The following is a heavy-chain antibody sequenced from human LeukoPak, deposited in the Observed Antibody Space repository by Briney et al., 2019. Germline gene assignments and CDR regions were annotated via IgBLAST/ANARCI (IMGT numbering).Heavy chain of an antibody. CDR1: GGTFSSYA. J-gene: IGHJ4*02. V-gene: IGHV1-69*04. D-gene: IGHD6-19*01. CDR2: IIPIFGIA. Sequence: ASVKVSCKASGGTFSSYAISWVRQAPGQGLEWVGRIIPIFGIANYAQKFQGRVTITADKSTSTAYMELSSLRSEDTAVYYCARIAVAGTGYFDYWGQGTLVTVSS. CDR3: ARIAVAGTGYFDY.